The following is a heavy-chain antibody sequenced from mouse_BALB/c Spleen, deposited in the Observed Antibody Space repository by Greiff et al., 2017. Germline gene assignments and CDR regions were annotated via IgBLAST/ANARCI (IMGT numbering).Heavy chain of an antibody. CDR3: ARSRSYNYFDY. J-gene: IGHJ2*01. Sequence: QVQLQQSGAELARPGASVKLSCKASGYTFTSYWMQWVKQRPGQGLEWIGAIYPGDGDTRYTQKFKGKATLTADKSSSTAYMQLSSLASEDSAVYYCARSRSYNYFDYWGQGTTLTVSS. CDR1: GYTFTSYW. V-gene: IGHV1-87*01. D-gene: IGHD2-12*01. CDR2: IYPGDGDT.